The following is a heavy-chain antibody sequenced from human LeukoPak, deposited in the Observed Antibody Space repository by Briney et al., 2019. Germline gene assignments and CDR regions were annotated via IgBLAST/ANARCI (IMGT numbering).Heavy chain of an antibody. CDR1: GFTFSSYS. Sequence: PGGSLRLSCAASGFTFSSYSMNWVRQAPGKGLEWVSSITTTSTYTFYADSVKGRFTISRDNARNSLYLQMTSLRAEDTAFYYCGKDNVRVVRGVNHWGQGTLVTVSS. CDR2: ITTTSTYT. CDR3: GKDNVRVVRGVNH. J-gene: IGHJ5*02. V-gene: IGHV3-21*04. D-gene: IGHD3-10*01.